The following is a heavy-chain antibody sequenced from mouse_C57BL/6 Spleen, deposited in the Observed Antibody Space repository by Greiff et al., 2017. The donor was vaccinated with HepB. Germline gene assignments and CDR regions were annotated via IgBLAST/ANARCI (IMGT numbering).Heavy chain of an antibody. Sequence: EVMLVESGGGLVQPGGSLSLSCAASGFTFTDYYMSWVRQPPGKALEWLGFIRNKANGYTTEYSASVKGRFTISRDNSQSILYLQMNALRAEDSATYYCARSGTYAMDYWGQGTSVTVSS. D-gene: IGHD4-1*01. J-gene: IGHJ4*01. CDR2: IRNKANGYTT. V-gene: IGHV7-3*01. CDR3: ARSGTYAMDY. CDR1: GFTFTDYY.